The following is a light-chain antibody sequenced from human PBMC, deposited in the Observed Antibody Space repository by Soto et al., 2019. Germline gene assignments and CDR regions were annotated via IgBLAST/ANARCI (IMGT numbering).Light chain of an antibody. CDR1: QGLTSN. Sequence: EIVLTQSPGTLSLSPGERATLSCRASQGLTSNFLAWYQQKPGQAPSLLIYGAATRATGIPARFSGSGSGTEFTLTISSLQSEDFAVYYCQQYHNWPAFGQGTKVDIK. J-gene: IGKJ1*01. CDR3: QQYHNWPA. V-gene: IGKV3-15*01. CDR2: GAA.